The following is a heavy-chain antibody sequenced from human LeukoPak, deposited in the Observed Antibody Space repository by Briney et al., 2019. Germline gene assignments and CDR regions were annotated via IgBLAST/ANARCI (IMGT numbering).Heavy chain of an antibody. V-gene: IGHV3-30*04. CDR3: ARDRGRDGYNYFDY. CDR1: GFTFNNYA. Sequence: GGSLRLSCATSGFTFNNYAMHWVRQAPGKGLEWVAVVSYDGSNKYYADSVKGRFTISRDNSKNTLYLQMNSLRAEDTAVYYCARDRGRDGYNYFDYWGQGTLVTVSS. D-gene: IGHD5-24*01. J-gene: IGHJ4*02. CDR2: VSYDGSNK.